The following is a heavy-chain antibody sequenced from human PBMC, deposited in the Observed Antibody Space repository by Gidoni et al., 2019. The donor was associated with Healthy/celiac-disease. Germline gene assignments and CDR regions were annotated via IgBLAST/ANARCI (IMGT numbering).Heavy chain of an antibody. CDR3: ARDPTIEMATIIPEGDFDY. V-gene: IGHV3-21*01. CDR1: GFTFSSYS. D-gene: IGHD5-12*01. CDR2: ISSRSSYI. J-gene: IGHJ4*02. Sequence: EVQLVESGGGLVKPGGSLRLSCAASGFTFSSYSMNWVRQAPGKGLGWGSTISSRSSYIYYADSVKGRFTISRDNAKNSLYLQMNSLRAEDTAVYYCARDPTIEMATIIPEGDFDYWGQGTLVTVSS.